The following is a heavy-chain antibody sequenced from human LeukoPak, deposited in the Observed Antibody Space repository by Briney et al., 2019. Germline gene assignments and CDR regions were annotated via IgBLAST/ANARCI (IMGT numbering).Heavy chain of an antibody. CDR2: INSDGSST. J-gene: IGHJ4*02. Sequence: GRSLRLSCAASGFTFSSYWMHWVRQAPGKGLVWVSRINSDGSSTSYADSVKGRFTISRDNAKSTLYLQMNSLRAEDTAVYYXXXXPPIAVAGSENDYWGQGTLVTVSS. V-gene: IGHV3-74*01. D-gene: IGHD6-19*01. CDR3: XXXPPIAVAGSENDY. CDR1: GFTFSSYW.